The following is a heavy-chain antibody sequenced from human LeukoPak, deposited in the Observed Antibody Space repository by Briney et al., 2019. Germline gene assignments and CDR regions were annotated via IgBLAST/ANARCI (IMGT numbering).Heavy chain of an antibody. J-gene: IGHJ4*02. CDR3: ARADGYNGFDY. CDR2: IHYSGST. V-gene: IGHV4-39*01. CDR1: GDSISSSNYY. D-gene: IGHD5-24*01. Sequence: SETLSLTCTVSGDSISSSNYYWGWIRQPPGKGLEWIGNIHYSGSTYYNPSLKSRVTISVDTSKNQFSLKLSSVTAADTAVYYCARADGYNGFDYWGQGTLVTVSS.